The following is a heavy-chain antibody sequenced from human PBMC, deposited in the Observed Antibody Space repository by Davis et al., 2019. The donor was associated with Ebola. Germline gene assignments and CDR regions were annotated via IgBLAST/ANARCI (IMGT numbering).Heavy chain of an antibody. CDR3: ARQWGAIFGVAYPFDY. CDR2: LYSSGST. D-gene: IGHD3-3*01. J-gene: IGHJ4*02. V-gene: IGHV4-61*01. Sequence: SETLSLTCTVSGGSVSSGSYFWSWIRQPPEKGLEWIGHLYSSGSTNYNPSLKSRVFISADTSKNQLSLKLTSMTAADTAVYYCARQWGAIFGVAYPFDYWGQGALVTVSS. CDR1: GGSVSSGSYF.